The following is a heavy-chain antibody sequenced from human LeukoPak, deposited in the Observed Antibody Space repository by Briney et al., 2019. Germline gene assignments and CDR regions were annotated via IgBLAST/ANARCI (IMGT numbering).Heavy chain of an antibody. CDR2: VRYDGSNN. CDR3: AKDRTVAAAGTYYYYMDV. V-gene: IGHV3-30*02. CDR1: GFTFSSYG. J-gene: IGHJ6*03. Sequence: PGGSLRLSCAASGFTFSSYGMHWVRQAPGKGLEWVAFVRYDGSNNYYADSVRGRFTISRDNSKDTLYLQMNSLRAEDTAVYYCAKDRTVAAAGTYYYYMDVWGKGTTVTVSS. D-gene: IGHD6-13*01.